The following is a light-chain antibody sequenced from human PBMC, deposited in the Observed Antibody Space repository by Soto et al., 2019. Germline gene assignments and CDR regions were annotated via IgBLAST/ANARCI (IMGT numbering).Light chain of an antibody. J-gene: IGLJ2*01. V-gene: IGLV2-14*01. CDR3: SSYTSSSTLVL. CDR2: EVN. CDR1: SSDIGDYNF. Sequence: QSALTQPASVSGSPGQSITISCTGTSSDIGDYNFVSWYQQHPGKAPKLMIFEVNNRPLGVSDRFSGSKSGNTASLTISGLQAEDEADYYCSSYTSSSTLVLFGGGTKLTVL.